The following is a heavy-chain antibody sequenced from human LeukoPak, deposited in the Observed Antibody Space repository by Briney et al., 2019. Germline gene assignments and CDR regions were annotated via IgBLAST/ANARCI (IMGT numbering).Heavy chain of an antibody. CDR3: AKVWSYASKWFDP. J-gene: IGHJ5*02. V-gene: IGHV3-23*01. D-gene: IGHD4/OR15-4a*01. CDR2: ISGSGGST. Sequence: GGSLRLSCAASGFTFSSYRMHWVRQAPGKGLEWVSAISGSGGSTYYADSVKGRFTISRDNSKNTLYLQMNSLRAEDTAVYYCAKVWSYASKWFDPWGQGTLVTVSS. CDR1: GFTFSSYR.